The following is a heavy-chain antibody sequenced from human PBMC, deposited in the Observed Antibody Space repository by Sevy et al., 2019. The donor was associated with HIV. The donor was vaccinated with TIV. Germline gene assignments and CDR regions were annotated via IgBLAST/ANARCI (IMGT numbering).Heavy chain of an antibody. CDR1: GFTFSSYS. V-gene: IGHV3-48*01. J-gene: IGHJ5*02. CDR2: ISSSSSTI. D-gene: IGHD3-10*01. CDR3: ARDSVTYHYGSGSYYNGKGSKYNWFDP. Sequence: GGSLRLSCAASGFTFSSYSMNWVRQAPGKGLEWVSYISSSSSTIYYADSVKGRFTISRDNAKNSLYLQMNSLRAEDTAVYYCARDSVTYHYGSGSYYNGKGSKYNWFDPWGQGTLVTVSS.